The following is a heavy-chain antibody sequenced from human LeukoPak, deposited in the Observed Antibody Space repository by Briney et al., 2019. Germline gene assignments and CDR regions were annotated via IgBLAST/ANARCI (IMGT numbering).Heavy chain of an antibody. V-gene: IGHV4-59*12. CDR1: GGSISSYY. Sequence: SETLSLTCTVSGGSISSYYWSWIRQPPGKGLEWIGYIYYSGSTYYNPSLKSRATISVDTSKNQFSLKLSSVTAADTAVYYCAREDFWSGYSSYYYYYMDVWGKGTTVTVSS. J-gene: IGHJ6*03. CDR2: IYYSGST. CDR3: AREDFWSGYSSYYYYYMDV. D-gene: IGHD3-3*01.